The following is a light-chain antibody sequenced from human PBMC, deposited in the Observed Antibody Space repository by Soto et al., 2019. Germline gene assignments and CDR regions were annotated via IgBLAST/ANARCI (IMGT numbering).Light chain of an antibody. V-gene: IGKV1-5*01. CDR1: QSISSW. CDR2: DAS. Sequence: DIQMPQSPSTLSASVGDRVTITCRASQSISSWLAWYQQKPGKAPKLLIYDASSLESGVPSRFSGSGSGTEFTLTISSMQPDDFATYYCQQYNSYSPAFGPGTKVDIK. CDR3: QQYNSYSPA. J-gene: IGKJ3*01.